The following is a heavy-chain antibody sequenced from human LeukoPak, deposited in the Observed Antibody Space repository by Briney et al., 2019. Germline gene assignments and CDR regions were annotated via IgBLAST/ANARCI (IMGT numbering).Heavy chain of an antibody. V-gene: IGHV3-48*03. D-gene: IGHD2-21*02. CDR3: ARLAYCGGDCYGDAFDI. CDR1: GFTFSSYE. Sequence: PGGTLRLSCAASGFTFSSYEMNWVRQAPGKGLEWVSYISSSGSTIYYADSVKGRFTISRDNAKNSLYLQMNSLRAEDTAVYYCARLAYCGGDCYGDAFDIWGQGTMVTVCS. CDR2: ISSSGSTI. J-gene: IGHJ3*02.